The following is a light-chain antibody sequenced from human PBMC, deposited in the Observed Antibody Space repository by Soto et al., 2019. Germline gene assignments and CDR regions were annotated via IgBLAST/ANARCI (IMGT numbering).Light chain of an antibody. Sequence: IQLTQSPSSLSASVGDRVTITCRASQGISSYLAWYQQKPGKAPKLLIYAASTLKSGVPSRFSGSGSGTDFTLTISRLQPEDFATYYCQQLNSYPPAFGPGTKVDIK. CDR1: QGISSY. V-gene: IGKV1-9*01. J-gene: IGKJ3*01. CDR2: AAS. CDR3: QQLNSYPPA.